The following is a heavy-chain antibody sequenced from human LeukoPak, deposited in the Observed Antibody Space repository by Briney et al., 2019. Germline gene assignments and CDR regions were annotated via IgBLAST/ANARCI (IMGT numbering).Heavy chain of an antibody. D-gene: IGHD2-2*01. V-gene: IGHV3-48*01. Sequence: AGGSLRLSCAASGFTFSSYSMNWVRQAPGKGLEWVSYISSSSSTIYYADSVKGRSTISRDNAKNSLYLQMNSLRAEDTAVYYCARDPARWCSSTSCYGGAFDYWGQGTLVTVSS. CDR3: ARDPARWCSSTSCYGGAFDY. CDR2: ISSSSSTI. J-gene: IGHJ4*02. CDR1: GFTFSSYS.